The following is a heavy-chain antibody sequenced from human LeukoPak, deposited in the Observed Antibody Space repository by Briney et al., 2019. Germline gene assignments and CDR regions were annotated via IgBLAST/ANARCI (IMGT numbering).Heavy chain of an antibody. J-gene: IGHJ5*02. Sequence: SVTVSCKSSVCTFSSYTISWVRQAPGQGLEWMGRIIPILGIANYAQKFQGRVTITAEKSTTRAYMEPSSLRSEATAVYYCARDLSGLERLGEHNWFDPWGQGTLVTVSS. CDR2: IIPILGIA. D-gene: IGHD1-1*01. CDR3: ARDLSGLERLGEHNWFDP. V-gene: IGHV1-69*02. CDR1: VCTFSSYT.